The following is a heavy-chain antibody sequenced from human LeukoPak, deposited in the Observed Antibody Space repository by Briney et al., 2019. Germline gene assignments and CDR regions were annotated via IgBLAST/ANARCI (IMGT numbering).Heavy chain of an antibody. CDR2: INPSGGST. CDR3: ARTPPRRRYDFWSGYRRGNWFDP. CDR1: GYTFTSYY. D-gene: IGHD3-3*01. J-gene: IGHJ5*02. V-gene: IGHV1-46*01. Sequence: AASVKVSCKASGYTFTSYYMHWVRQAPGQGLEWMGIINPSGGSTSYAQKFQGRVTITRNTSISTAYMELSSLRSEDTAVYYCARTPPRRRYDFWSGYRRGNWFDPWGQGTLVTVSS.